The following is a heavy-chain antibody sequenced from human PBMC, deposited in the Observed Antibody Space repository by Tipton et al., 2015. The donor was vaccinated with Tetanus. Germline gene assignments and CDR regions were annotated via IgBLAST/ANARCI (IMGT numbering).Heavy chain of an antibody. J-gene: IGHJ1*01. D-gene: IGHD2-8*02. Sequence: TLSLTCAVSRGSRSANYWSWIRQPPGKPLEWVGYIYHSGSTNYNPSLKSRVTISMDRSENQISLKMTSVTAADTAVYYCAGVTAQRTELYFEHWGQGTQVTVSS. CDR2: IYHSGST. CDR3: AGVTAQRTELYFEH. CDR1: RGSRSANY. V-gene: IGHV4-59*07.